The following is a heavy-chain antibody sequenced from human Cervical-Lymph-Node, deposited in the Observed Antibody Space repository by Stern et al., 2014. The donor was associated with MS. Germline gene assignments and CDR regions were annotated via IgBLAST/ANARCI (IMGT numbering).Heavy chain of an antibody. J-gene: IGHJ1*01. Sequence: QLVESGGGVVQPGRSLRLSCAASGFTFSSSGMHWVRQAPGKGLEWVASIWYDGSNRYYADSVKGRFTISRDNSKNTLYLQMNSLRAEDTAVYYCAREGGNTAEYFQHWGQGTLVTVSS. D-gene: IGHD4-23*01. V-gene: IGHV3-33*01. CDR1: GFTFSSSG. CDR3: AREGGNTAEYFQH. CDR2: IWYDGSNR.